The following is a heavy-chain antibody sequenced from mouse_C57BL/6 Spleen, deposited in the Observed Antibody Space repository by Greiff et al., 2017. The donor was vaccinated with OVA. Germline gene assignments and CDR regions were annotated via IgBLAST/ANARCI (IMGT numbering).Heavy chain of an antibody. CDR2: IYPRSGNT. V-gene: IGHV1-81*01. CDR1: GYTFTSHG. J-gene: IGHJ4*01. Sequence: QVQLQQSGAELARPGASVKLFCKASGYTFTSHGISWVKQRTGQGLEWIGEIYPRSGNTYYHEKFKGKATLTADKSSSTAYMELRSLTSEDSAVYFCARSGGYDYDGPYAMDYWGQGTSVTVSS. CDR3: ARSGGYDYDGPYAMDY. D-gene: IGHD2-4*01.